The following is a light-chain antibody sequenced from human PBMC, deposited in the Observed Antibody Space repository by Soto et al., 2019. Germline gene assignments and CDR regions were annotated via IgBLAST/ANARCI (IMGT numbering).Light chain of an antibody. CDR3: SSYTSSSTFV. CDR1: SSDVGGYNY. V-gene: IGLV2-14*01. Sequence: QSALTQPASVSGSPGQSITISCTGTSSDVGGYNYVSWYQQHPGKAPNVMIYEVNNRPSGVSDRFSASKSGNTASLTISGRQAEDEADYYCSSYTSSSTFVFGTGTKVTVL. CDR2: EVN. J-gene: IGLJ1*01.